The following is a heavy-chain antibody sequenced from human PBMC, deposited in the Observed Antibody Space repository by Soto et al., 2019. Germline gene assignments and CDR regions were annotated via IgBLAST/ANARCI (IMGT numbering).Heavy chain of an antibody. CDR1: GFTVTSHH. V-gene: IGHV3-53*01. Sequence: EVQLVESGGGLTQPGGSLRLSCAVSGFTVTSHHVPWVRQATGKGLEWVSVIYNTGDTYYADSVKGRFAVSRDNSKNTVYLQMNSLSTEDTAVYYCAGNGGNSVWGQGTLVTVSS. D-gene: IGHD2-21*02. J-gene: IGHJ4*02. CDR2: IYNTGDT. CDR3: AGNGGNSV.